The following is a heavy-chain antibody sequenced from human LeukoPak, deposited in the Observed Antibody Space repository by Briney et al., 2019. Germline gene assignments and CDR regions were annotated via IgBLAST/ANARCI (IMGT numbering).Heavy chain of an antibody. V-gene: IGHV4-30-4*01. CDR1: GGSISSGDYY. CDR3: ARSSMVRDYGIDV. J-gene: IGHJ6*02. CDR2: IYYSGST. D-gene: IGHD3-10*01. Sequence: SETLSLTCTVSGGSISSGDYYWSWIRQPPGKGLEWIGYIYYSGSTYYNPSLKSRVTISVDTSKNQFSLKLSSVTAADTAVYYCARSSMVRDYGIDVWGQGTTVTVSS.